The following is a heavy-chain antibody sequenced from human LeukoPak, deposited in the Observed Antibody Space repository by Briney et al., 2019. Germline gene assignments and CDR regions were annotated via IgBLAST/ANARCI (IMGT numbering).Heavy chain of an antibody. CDR2: IYYSGST. Sequence: SETLSLTCTVSGGSISSSSYYWGWIRQPPGKGLEWIGSIYYSGSTYYNPSLKSRVTISVDTSKNQFSLKLSSVTAADTAVYYCAASLSIAASRGVDIWGQGTMVTVSS. CDR3: AASLSIAASRGVDI. V-gene: IGHV4-39*07. J-gene: IGHJ3*02. D-gene: IGHD6-6*01. CDR1: GGSISSSSYY.